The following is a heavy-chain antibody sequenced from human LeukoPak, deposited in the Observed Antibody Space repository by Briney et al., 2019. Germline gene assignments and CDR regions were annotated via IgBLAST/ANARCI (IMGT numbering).Heavy chain of an antibody. CDR2: INPDSGDT. Sequence: ASVKVSCKASGYSFTGYYIHWVRQAPGQGLEWMGWINPDSGDTEYSQRFQGRITLTSDTSVTTAYMELSSLRSDDTAIFYCATVASTRRFYFDFWGQGTLVTVSS. D-gene: IGHD3-3*01. V-gene: IGHV1-2*02. CDR1: GYSFTGYY. CDR3: ATVASTRRFYFDF. J-gene: IGHJ4*02.